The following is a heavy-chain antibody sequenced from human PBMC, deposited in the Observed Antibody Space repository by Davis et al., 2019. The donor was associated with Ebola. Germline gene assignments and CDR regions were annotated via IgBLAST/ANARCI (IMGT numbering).Heavy chain of an antibody. J-gene: IGHJ4*02. CDR3: AKVGGGSRIPLFDY. CDR2: ISSSSSYI. D-gene: IGHD3-16*01. CDR1: GFTFSSYS. V-gene: IGHV3-21*01. Sequence: GESLKISCAASGFTFSSYSMNWVRQAPGKGLEWVSSISSSSSYIYYADSVKGRFTISRDNAKNSLYLQMNSLRAEDTAVYYCAKVGGGSRIPLFDYWGQGTLVTVSS.